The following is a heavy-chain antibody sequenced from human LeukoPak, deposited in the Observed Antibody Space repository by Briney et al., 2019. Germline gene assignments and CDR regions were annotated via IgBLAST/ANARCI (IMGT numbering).Heavy chain of an antibody. CDR1: GGSISSLY. D-gene: IGHD6-6*01. J-gene: IGHJ4*02. V-gene: IGHV4-59*08. CDR3: ARHRAYSSSSPFDY. Sequence: PSETLSLTCSVSGGSISSLYWSWIRQPPGEGLEWIGYIYYTGSTNYNPSLKSRVTMFVDMSKNQFSLRLSSVTAADTAVYYCARHRAYSSSSPFDYWGQGTLVTVSS. CDR2: IYYTGST.